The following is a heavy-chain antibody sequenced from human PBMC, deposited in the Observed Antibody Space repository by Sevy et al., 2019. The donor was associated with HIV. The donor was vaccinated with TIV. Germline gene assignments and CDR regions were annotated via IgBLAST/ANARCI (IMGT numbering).Heavy chain of an antibody. D-gene: IGHD5-18*01. CDR3: ARVPSGTMVTPPYYYYYMDV. CDR1: GFTFSSYS. CDR2: ISSSSSYI. Sequence: GGSLRLSCAASGFTFSSYSMNWVRQAPGKGLEWVSSISSSSSYIYYADSVKGRFTISRDNAKDSLYLQMNSLRAEDTAVYYCARVPSGTMVTPPYYYYYMDVWGKGTTVTVS. V-gene: IGHV3-21*01. J-gene: IGHJ6*03.